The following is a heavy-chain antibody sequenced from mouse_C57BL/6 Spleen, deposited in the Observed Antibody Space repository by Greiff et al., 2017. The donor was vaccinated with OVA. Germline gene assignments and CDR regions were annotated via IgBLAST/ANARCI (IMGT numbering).Heavy chain of an antibody. J-gene: IGHJ2*01. Sequence: VQLKESGPELVKPGASVKISCKASGYSFTDYNMNWVKQSNGKSLEWIGVINPNYGTTSYNQKFKGKATLTVDQSSSTAYMQLNSLTSEDSAVYYCARRSAQATSYYFDYWGQGTTLTVAS. CDR3: ARRSAQATSYYFDY. CDR2: INPNYGTT. CDR1: GYSFTDYN. D-gene: IGHD3-2*02. V-gene: IGHV1-39*01.